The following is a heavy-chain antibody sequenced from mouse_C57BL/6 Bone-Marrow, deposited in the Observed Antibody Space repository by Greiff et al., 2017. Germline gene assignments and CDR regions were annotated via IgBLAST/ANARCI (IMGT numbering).Heavy chain of an antibody. CDR3: ARYYGSSYGYVDV. J-gene: IGHJ1*03. CDR1: GYTFTSYD. D-gene: IGHD1-1*01. Sequence: QVQLQQSGPELVKPGASVKLSCKASGYTFTSYDINWVKQRPGQGLEWIGWIYPRDGSTKYNEKFKGKATLTVDTSSSTAYMERHSLTSEDSAVYFCARYYGSSYGYVDVWGTGTTVTVSS. V-gene: IGHV1-85*01. CDR2: IYPRDGST.